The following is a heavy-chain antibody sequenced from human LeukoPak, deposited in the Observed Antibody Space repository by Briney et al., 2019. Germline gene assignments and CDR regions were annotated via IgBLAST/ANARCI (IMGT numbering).Heavy chain of an antibody. CDR2: IYYSGST. CDR1: GGSISSYY. CDR3: ARNRPYDFWSGYYPYYFDY. Sequence: SETLSLTCTVSGGSISSYYWSWIRQPPGKGLEWIGYIYYSGSTNYNPPLKSRVTISVDTSKNQFSLKLSSVTAADTAVYYCARNRPYDFWSGYYPYYFDYWGQGTLVTVSS. V-gene: IGHV4-59*01. D-gene: IGHD3-3*01. J-gene: IGHJ4*02.